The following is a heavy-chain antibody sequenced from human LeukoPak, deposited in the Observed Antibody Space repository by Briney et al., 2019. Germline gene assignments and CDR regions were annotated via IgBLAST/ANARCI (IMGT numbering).Heavy chain of an antibody. CDR1: GYSLSSGYY. CDR3: ARAKTSYCSSTSCYTGAFDI. V-gene: IGHV4-38-2*01. D-gene: IGHD2-2*02. CDR2: IYHSGST. J-gene: IGHJ3*02. Sequence: SETLSLTCAVSGYSLSSGYYWGWIRQPPGKGLEWIGSIYHSGSTYYNPSLKSRVTISVDTSKNQFSLKLSSVTAADTAVYYCARAKTSYCSSTSCYTGAFDIWGQGTMVTVSS.